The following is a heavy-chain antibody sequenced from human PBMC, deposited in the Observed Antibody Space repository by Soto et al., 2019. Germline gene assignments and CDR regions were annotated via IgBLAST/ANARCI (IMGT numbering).Heavy chain of an antibody. V-gene: IGHV3-66*01. CDR3: ARADDYGDFQYYFDY. Sequence: GGSLRLSCAASGFTVSSNYMSWVRQAPGKGLEWVSVIYSGVSTYYADSVKGRFTISRDNSKNTLYLQMNSLRAEDTAVYYCARADDYGDFQYYFDYWGQGTLVTVSS. J-gene: IGHJ4*02. CDR1: GFTVSSNY. CDR2: IYSGVST. D-gene: IGHD4-17*01.